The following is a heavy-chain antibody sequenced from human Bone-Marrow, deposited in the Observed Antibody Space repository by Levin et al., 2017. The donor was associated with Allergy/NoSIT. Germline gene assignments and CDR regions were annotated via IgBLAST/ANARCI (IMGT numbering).Heavy chain of an antibody. CDR2: VSGSVGST. CDR1: GFTFSSYA. CDR3: ARDPCSGGSCRTDS. V-gene: IGHV3-23*01. Sequence: GESLKISCAASGFTFSSYAMSWVRQAPGKGLEWVSSVSGSVGSTYYADSVKGRFTISRDNAKNSLYLQMNGLRAEDTAVYYCARDPCSGGSCRTDSWGQGTLVTVSS. J-gene: IGHJ4*02. D-gene: IGHD2-15*01.